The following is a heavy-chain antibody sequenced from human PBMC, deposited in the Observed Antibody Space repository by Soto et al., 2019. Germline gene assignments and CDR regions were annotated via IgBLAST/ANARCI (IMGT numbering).Heavy chain of an antibody. CDR2: IYHSGST. CDR1: GGSISSSNW. D-gene: IGHD4-17*01. Sequence: PSETLSLTCAVSGGSISSSNWWSWVRQPPGKGLEWIGEIYHSGSTNYNPSLKSRVTISVDKSKNQFSLKLSSVTAADTAAYYCARVSFGATVTSNWFDPWGQGTLVTVSS. J-gene: IGHJ5*02. CDR3: ARVSFGATVTSNWFDP. V-gene: IGHV4-4*02.